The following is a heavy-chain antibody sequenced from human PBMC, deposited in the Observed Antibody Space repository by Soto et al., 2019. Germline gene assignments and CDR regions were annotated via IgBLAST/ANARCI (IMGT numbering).Heavy chain of an antibody. CDR2: IYYSGST. CDR1: GGSISSYY. CDR3: ARLVARDWFDP. Sequence: QVKLQESGPGLVKPSETLSLTCTVSGGSISSYYWSWIRQPPGKGLEWIGYIYYSGSTNYNPSLKSRVTISVDTSKNQFSLKLSSVTAADTAVYYCARLVARDWFDPWGQGTLVTVSS. J-gene: IGHJ5*02. D-gene: IGHD2-2*01. V-gene: IGHV4-59*08.